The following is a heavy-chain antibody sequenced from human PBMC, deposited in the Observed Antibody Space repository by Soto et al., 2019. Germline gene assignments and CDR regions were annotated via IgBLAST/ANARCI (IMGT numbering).Heavy chain of an antibody. D-gene: IGHD3-22*01. CDR3: ARLATGSSGYYPAFDI. CDR1: GGSISSVGYS. CDR2: IYHSGST. Sequence: TLSLTCAFSGGSISSVGYSWSWIRQPPGKGLEWIGYIYHSGSTYYNPSLKSRVTISVDRSKNQFSLKLGSVTAADTAVYYCARLATGSSGYYPAFDIGGQGTMVT. J-gene: IGHJ3*02. V-gene: IGHV4-30-2*01.